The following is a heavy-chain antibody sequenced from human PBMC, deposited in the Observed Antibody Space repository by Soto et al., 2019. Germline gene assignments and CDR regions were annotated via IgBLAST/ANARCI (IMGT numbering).Heavy chain of an antibody. CDR3: ARFPSGRDPNWFDP. V-gene: IGHV5-51*01. Sequence: PGESLKISCKASGYRFANYWIGWVRQMPGKGLELMGIIYPDDSDTRYSPSFQGQVTISADKSITTAYLQWSSLKASDTAMYFCARFPSGRDPNWFDPWGQGTLVTVPS. J-gene: IGHJ5*02. D-gene: IGHD1-26*01. CDR1: GYRFANYW. CDR2: IYPDDSDT.